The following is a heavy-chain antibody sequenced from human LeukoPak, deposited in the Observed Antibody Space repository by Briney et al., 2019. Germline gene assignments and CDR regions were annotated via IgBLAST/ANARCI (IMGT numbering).Heavy chain of an antibody. J-gene: IGHJ4*02. CDR1: GFTFSSYG. Sequence: GGSLRLSCAASGFTFSSYGMHWVRQAPGKGLEWVAIISYDGSKRYYSDSVKGRFTISRDNSKNTLYLQMNSLRSDDTAVYYCARDHSYYDSGSYSNVDYWGQGTLVTVSS. CDR3: ARDHSYYDSGSYSNVDY. V-gene: IGHV3-30*03. CDR2: ISYDGSKR. D-gene: IGHD3-10*01.